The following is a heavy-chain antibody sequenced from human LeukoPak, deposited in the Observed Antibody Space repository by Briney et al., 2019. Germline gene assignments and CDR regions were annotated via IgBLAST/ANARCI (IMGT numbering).Heavy chain of an antibody. CDR2: IYHSGST. CDR3: VRGRELNY. V-gene: IGHV4-30-2*02. Sequence: SETLSLTCAVSGGSISSGGYSWSWIRQPPGKGLEWIGYIYHSGSTYYNPSLKSRVTISEDTPKNQFSLKLSSVTAADTAVYYCVRGRELNYWGQGTLVTVSS. J-gene: IGHJ4*02. CDR1: GGSISSGGYS. D-gene: IGHD3-10*01.